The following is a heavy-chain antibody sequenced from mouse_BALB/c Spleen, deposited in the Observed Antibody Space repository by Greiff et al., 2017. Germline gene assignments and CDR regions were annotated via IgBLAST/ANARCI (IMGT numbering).Heavy chain of an antibody. Sequence: EVKLMESGGGLVQPGGSLRLSCATSGFTFTDYYMSWVRQPPGKALEWLGFIRNKANGYTTEYSASVKGRFTISRDNSQSILYLQMNTLRAEDSATYYCARDSDAMDYWGQGTSVTVSS. CDR1: GFTFTDYY. V-gene: IGHV7-3*02. CDR3: ARDSDAMDY. J-gene: IGHJ4*01. CDR2: IRNKANGYTT.